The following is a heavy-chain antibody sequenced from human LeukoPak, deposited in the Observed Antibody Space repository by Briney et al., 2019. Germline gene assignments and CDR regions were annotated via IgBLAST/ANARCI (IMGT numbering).Heavy chain of an antibody. D-gene: IGHD3-3*01. CDR2: ISDDVNNK. CDR3: ARHRPSYYDFWSGYYEYRGFLDY. J-gene: IGHJ4*02. CDR1: GFTFSSYT. Sequence: GGSLRLSCAASGFTFSSYTMHWVRQAPGKGLEWVAVISDDVNNKHYADSVKGRFTISRDNSKNTLFLQMNSLRAEDTAVYYCARHRPSYYDFWSGYYEYRGFLDYWGQGTLVTVSS. V-gene: IGHV3-30-3*01.